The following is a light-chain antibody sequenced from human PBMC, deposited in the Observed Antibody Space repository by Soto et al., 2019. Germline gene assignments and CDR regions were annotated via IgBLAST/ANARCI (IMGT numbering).Light chain of an antibody. CDR2: EVS. Sequence: QSVLTQPASVSGSPGQSITISCTGTSSDVGSYNLVSWYQQHPGKAPKLMIYEVSKRPSGVSNRFSGSKSGNTASLTISGLQAEDEADYYCCSYAGSSTPVVFGGGTKATVL. V-gene: IGLV2-23*02. CDR3: CSYAGSSTPVV. CDR1: SSDVGSYNL. J-gene: IGLJ2*01.